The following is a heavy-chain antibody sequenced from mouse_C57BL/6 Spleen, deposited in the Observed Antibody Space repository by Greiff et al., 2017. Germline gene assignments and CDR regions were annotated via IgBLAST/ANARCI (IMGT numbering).Heavy chain of an antibody. Sequence: EVQLVESGGDLVKPGGSLKLSCAASGFTFSSYGMSWVRQTPDKRLEWVATITSGGSYTSYPDSVKGRFTIPRDNAKNTLYLQMSSLKSEDTAMYYCARHHLYYGKDDFDYWGQGTTLTVSS. J-gene: IGHJ2*01. CDR2: ITSGGSYT. D-gene: IGHD1-1*01. V-gene: IGHV5-6*01. CDR3: ARHHLYYGKDDFDY. CDR1: GFTFSSYG.